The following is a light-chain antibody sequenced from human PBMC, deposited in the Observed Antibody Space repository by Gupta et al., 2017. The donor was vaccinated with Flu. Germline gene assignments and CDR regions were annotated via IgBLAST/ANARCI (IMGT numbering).Light chain of an antibody. CDR2: DVT. V-gene: IGLV2-11*01. CDR1: RSAVGSDKF. J-gene: IGLJ2*01. Sequence: VTSSWSGTRSAVGSDKFGAWYQKTQVKAHKIIIYDVTKRTSGVPDSFSGSKSGNTASLTISGLQDDDEADYYCFSYAGNYIMIFGGGTKLTVL. CDR3: FSYAGNYIMI.